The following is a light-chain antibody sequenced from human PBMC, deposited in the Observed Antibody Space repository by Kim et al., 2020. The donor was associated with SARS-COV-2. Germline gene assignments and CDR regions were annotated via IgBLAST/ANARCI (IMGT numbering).Light chain of an antibody. V-gene: IGLV2-14*03. CDR3: TSYTTSTTVV. CDR1: SSDIGGYNF. J-gene: IGLJ1*01. CDR2: DVI. Sequence: GHSIPLSCTGTSSDIGGYNFVSWYQQYPGQAPQLVIYDVIERPSGISSRFSGSKSGNTASLTISGLQAEDEADYFCTSYTTSTTVVFGTGTKVAVI.